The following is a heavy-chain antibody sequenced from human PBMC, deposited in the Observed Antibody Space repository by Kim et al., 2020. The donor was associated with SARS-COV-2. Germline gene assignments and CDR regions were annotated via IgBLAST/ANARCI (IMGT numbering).Heavy chain of an antibody. CDR3: TTDWYSSSWYDPGD. Sequence: GGSLRLSCAASGFTFSNAWMSWVRQAPGKGLEWVGRIKSKTDGGTTDYAAPVKGRFTISRDDSKNTLYLQMNSLKTEDTAVYYCTTDWYSSSWYDPGDWGQGTLVTVSS. D-gene: IGHD6-13*01. V-gene: IGHV3-15*01. CDR1: GFTFSNAW. J-gene: IGHJ4*02. CDR2: IKSKTDGGTT.